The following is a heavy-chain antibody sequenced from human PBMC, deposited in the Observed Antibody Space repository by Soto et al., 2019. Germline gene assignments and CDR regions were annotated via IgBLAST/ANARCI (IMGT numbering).Heavy chain of an antibody. J-gene: IGHJ6*03. V-gene: IGHV1-18*01. D-gene: IGHD2-21*01. CDR3: ARDLLLLYSYYYNYMLF. CDR1: GYSFASYG. CDR2: ISAYNGNT. Sequence: ASGKVCCEASGYSFASYGISCVRPAPGQEFEWMGWISAYNGNTNYAQKLQGRVTMTTDTSTSTAYMELRSLRSDDTAVYYCARDLLLLYSYYYNYMLFSCKTPTVSVFS.